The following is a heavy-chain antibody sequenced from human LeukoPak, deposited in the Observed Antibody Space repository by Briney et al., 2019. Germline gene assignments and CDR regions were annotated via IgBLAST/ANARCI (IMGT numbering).Heavy chain of an antibody. D-gene: IGHD4-17*01. CDR3: ARRRDDYGDHGNWFDP. J-gene: IGHJ5*02. CDR2: IYPGDSDT. V-gene: IGHV5-51*01. Sequence: GESLKISCKGSGYSFTSYWIGWVRQMPGKGLEWMGIIYPGDSDTRYSPSFQGQVTISADKSISTAYLQWSSLKASDTAMYYCARRRDDYGDHGNWFDPWGQGTLVTVSS. CDR1: GYSFTSYW.